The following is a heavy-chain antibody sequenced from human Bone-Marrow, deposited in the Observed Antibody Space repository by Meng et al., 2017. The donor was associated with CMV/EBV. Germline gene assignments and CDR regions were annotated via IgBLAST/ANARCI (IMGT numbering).Heavy chain of an antibody. Sequence: ASVKVSCKASGYTFTAHYFHWVRQAPGQGLEWMGWIHPHRGDTNYAQQFQGRVTLTRDTSINTGYMELTRLTSDDTAVNYSARDNNWGPDYWGQGTLVTVSS. CDR2: IHPHRGDT. CDR3: ARDNNWGPDY. CDR1: GYTFTAHY. D-gene: IGHD7-27*01. J-gene: IGHJ4*02. V-gene: IGHV1-2*02.